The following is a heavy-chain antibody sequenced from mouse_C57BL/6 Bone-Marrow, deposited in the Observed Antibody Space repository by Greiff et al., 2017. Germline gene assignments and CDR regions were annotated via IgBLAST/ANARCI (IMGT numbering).Heavy chain of an antibody. CDR2: MHPNGGSP. V-gene: IGHV1-64*01. D-gene: IGHD2-4*01. CDR3: ARSYDYDDYTRDY. J-gene: IGHJ4*01. CDR1: GYTFTNYW. Sequence: QVQLQQPGAELVKPGASVKLSCKASGYTFTNYWMHWVKQRPGQGLEWIGMMHPNGGSPDYNEKFKSEATLSVDKTSRTAYMELSSLPSEDAAVYYCARSYDYDDYTRDYGGQGASVTVSS.